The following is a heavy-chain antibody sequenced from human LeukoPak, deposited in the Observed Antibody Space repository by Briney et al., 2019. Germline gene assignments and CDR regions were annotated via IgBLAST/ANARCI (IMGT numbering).Heavy chain of an antibody. CDR3: ARLYYDSSGYYQICYFDY. J-gene: IGHJ4*02. V-gene: IGHV4-39*01. CDR1: GGSLSSSSYY. Sequence: SETLSLTCTVSGGSLSSSSYYWGWIRQPPGKGLEWIGSIYYSGSTYYNPSLKSRVTISVDTSKNQFSLNLSSVTAADPAVYYCARLYYDSSGYYQICYFDYWGQGTLVTVSS. CDR2: IYYSGST. D-gene: IGHD3-22*01.